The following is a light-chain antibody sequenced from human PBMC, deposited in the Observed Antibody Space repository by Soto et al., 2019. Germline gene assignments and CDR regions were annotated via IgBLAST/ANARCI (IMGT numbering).Light chain of an antibody. CDR2: GNN. CDR1: SSNIRAGYD. Sequence: QSVLTQPPSVSGAPGQTVTISCTGSSSNIRAGYDVHWYQQLPGTAPKLLIYGNNTRPSGVPDRFSGSKSGTSASLAITGLQAEDVADYYCQSYDRSLRGVVFGGGTKLTV. J-gene: IGLJ3*02. CDR3: QSYDRSLRGVV. V-gene: IGLV1-40*01.